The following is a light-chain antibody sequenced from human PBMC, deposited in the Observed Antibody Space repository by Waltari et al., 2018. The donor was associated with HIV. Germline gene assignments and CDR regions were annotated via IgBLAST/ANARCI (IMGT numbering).Light chain of an antibody. J-gene: IGLJ2*01. CDR3: NSYTTSSTLHVV. CDR2: DVS. Sequence: QSALTQPAYVSGSPGQSIPLSCTGTSRDVGGSNYVSWSQHHPGTAPKLMIYDVSNRPSGVSNRFSGSKSGNTASRTISGLQAEDEADYYCNSYTTSSTLHVVFGGGTKLTVL. CDR1: SRDVGGSNY. V-gene: IGLV2-14*03.